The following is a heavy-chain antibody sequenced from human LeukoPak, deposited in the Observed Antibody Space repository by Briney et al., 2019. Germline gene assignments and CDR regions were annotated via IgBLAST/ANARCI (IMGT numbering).Heavy chain of an antibody. CDR1: GGSFSGYY. J-gene: IGHJ4*02. CDR2: INHSGST. Sequence: SETLSLTCAVSGGSFSGYYWSWIRQPPGKGLEWIGEINHSGSTNYNPSLKSRVTISVDTSKNQFSLKLSSVTAADTAVYYCAREQLVGKYDYWGQGTLVTVSS. CDR3: AREQLVGKYDY. V-gene: IGHV4-34*01. D-gene: IGHD6-6*01.